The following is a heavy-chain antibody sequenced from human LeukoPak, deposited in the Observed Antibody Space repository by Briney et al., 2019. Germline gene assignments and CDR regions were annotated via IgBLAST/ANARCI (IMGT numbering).Heavy chain of an antibody. CDR3: ARRWVYDKRAFDA. J-gene: IGHJ3*01. CDR2: IYYTGTT. D-gene: IGHD3-16*01. Sequence: SETLSLTCTVSGGSISGTYYWSWIRQPPGKGLEWIGYIYYTGTTDSSPSLKSRVTISLDTSKNQFSLNLSSVTAADTAVYYCARRWVYDKRAFDAWGQGTMVTVSS. CDR1: GGSISGTYY. V-gene: IGHV4-59*08.